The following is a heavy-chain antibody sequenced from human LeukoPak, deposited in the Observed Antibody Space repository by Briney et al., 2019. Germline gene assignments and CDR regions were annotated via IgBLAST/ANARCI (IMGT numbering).Heavy chain of an antibody. J-gene: IGHJ6*03. CDR3: ARAGRDYGTSRYYYYYMDV. D-gene: IGHD4/OR15-4a*01. Sequence: ASVKVSSKASGFTFITYGFGWVRQAPGQGLEWMGWISAYDGDTKYAQNLQGRVTMTTDTSTSTAYMELRSLRSDDTALYYCARAGRDYGTSRYYYYYMDVWGKGTTVTVSS. CDR1: GFTFITYG. CDR2: ISAYDGDT. V-gene: IGHV1-18*01.